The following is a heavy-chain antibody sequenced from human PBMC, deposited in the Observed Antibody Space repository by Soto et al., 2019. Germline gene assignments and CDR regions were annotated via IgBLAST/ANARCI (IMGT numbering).Heavy chain of an antibody. D-gene: IGHD1-26*01. CDR3: VKKIAGTTTSGAYWYFDL. CDR1: GFTFSSFA. J-gene: IGHJ2*01. Sequence: EVQLLESGGGLVQPGGSLRLSCAASGFTFSSFAMNWVRQAPGKGLEWVSGITGGGDSTFYADSVKGRFTISRVQSKNTVYLQMNCLRAEATAVYYCVKKIAGTTTSGAYWYFDLWGRGTLVTVSS. CDR2: ITGGGDST. V-gene: IGHV3-23*01.